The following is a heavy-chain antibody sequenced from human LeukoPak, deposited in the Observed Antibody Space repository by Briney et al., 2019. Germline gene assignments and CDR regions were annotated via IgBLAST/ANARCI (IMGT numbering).Heavy chain of an antibody. CDR2: IYYSGST. CDR3: ARDRSGSYYTFDL. CDR1: GGSISSYY. D-gene: IGHD3-10*01. V-gene: IGHV4-59*01. J-gene: IGHJ3*01. Sequence: PSETLSLTCTVSGGSISSYYWSWIRQPPGKGLEWIGYIYYSGSTNYDPSLKSRVTISVDTSKNQFSLKMESVTAADTATYYCARDRSGSYYTFDLWGHGTKVTVSS.